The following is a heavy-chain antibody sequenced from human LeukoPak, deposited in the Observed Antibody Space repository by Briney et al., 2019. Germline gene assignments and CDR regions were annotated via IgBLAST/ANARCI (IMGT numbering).Heavy chain of an antibody. CDR3: ARASFWESPINWFDP. CDR2: INPKNGGA. V-gene: IGHV1-2*07. Sequence: ASVKVSCKTSGYTFIGYYMHWVRQAPGQGLEWMWWINPKNGGANYAPSFQGRVTMTRDRSISTVYMELTRLTSDNTAVFYCARASFWESPINWFDPWGQGTLVTVSS. J-gene: IGHJ5*02. CDR1: GYTFIGYY. D-gene: IGHD3-16*01.